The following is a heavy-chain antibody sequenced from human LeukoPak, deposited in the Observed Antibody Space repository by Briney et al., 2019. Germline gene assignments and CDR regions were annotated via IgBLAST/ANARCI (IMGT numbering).Heavy chain of an antibody. D-gene: IGHD3-16*02. CDR3: AMLRVGELSLLANAYDI. CDR1: GSSVNSDQY. Sequence: SETLSLTCDVSGSSVNSDQYWGWMRHSPGAGLEWIGSVHQTGSPYYSPSLGSRVSLSIDSTKNSFSLRLTSVTAADTAVYYCAMLRVGELSLLANAYDIWGQGTMVIVSS. J-gene: IGHJ3*02. CDR2: VHQTGSP. V-gene: IGHV4-38-2*01.